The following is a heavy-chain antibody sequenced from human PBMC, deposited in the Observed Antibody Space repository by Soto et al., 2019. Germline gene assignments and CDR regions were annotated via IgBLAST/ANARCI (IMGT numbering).Heavy chain of an antibody. V-gene: IGHV3-74*01. Sequence: GGSLRLSCAASGLTFSSYWMHWVRQAPGKGLVWVSRINSDGSSTSYADSVKGRFTISRDNAKNTLYLQINSLRAEDTAVYYCARVASIAAADRLYYYYYGMDVWGQGTTVTVSS. J-gene: IGHJ6*02. CDR2: INSDGSST. CDR1: GLTFSSYW. D-gene: IGHD6-13*01. CDR3: ARVASIAAADRLYYYYYGMDV.